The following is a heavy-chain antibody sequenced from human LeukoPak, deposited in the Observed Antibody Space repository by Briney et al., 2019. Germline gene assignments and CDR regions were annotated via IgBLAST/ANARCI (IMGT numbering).Heavy chain of an antibody. CDR3: AKDIRGLYYYDSSGFIDAFDI. J-gene: IGHJ3*02. Sequence: GGSLRLSCAASGFTFDDYAMHWVRQAPGKGLEWVSLISGDSGSTYYADSVKGRFTISRDNSKNSLYLQMNSLRTEDTALYYCAKDIRGLYYYDSSGFIDAFDIWGQGTMVTVSS. D-gene: IGHD3-22*01. V-gene: IGHV3-43*02. CDR1: GFTFDDYA. CDR2: ISGDSGST.